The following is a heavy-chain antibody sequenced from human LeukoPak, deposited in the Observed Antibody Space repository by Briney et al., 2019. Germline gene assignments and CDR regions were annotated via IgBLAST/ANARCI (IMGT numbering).Heavy chain of an antibody. CDR3: ARDPQTYYYGSGTPQGGYMDV. CDR1: GFTFSSYS. CDR2: ISSSSSYI. J-gene: IGHJ6*03. D-gene: IGHD3-10*01. Sequence: GGSLRPSCAASGFTFSSYSMNWVRQAPGKGLEWVSSISSSSSYIYCADSVKGRFTISRDNAKNSLYLQMNSLRAEDTAVYYCARDPQTYYYGSGTPQGGYMDVWGKGTTVTVSS. V-gene: IGHV3-21*01.